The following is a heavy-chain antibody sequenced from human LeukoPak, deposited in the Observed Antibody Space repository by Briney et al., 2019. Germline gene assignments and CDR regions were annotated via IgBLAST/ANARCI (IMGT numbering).Heavy chain of an antibody. CDR2: IWYDESKK. V-gene: IGHV3-33*01. CDR1: GYTFTSYG. D-gene: IGHD2-15*01. Sequence: GGSLRLSCAASGYTFTSYGMPWVRQAPVKGLEWVSVIWYDESKKYYGESVKGWFTISRDTSKNTLYLQMNSLRVEDTAVYFCARDGGAGLDYWGQGTLVTVSS. CDR3: ARDGGAGLDY. J-gene: IGHJ4*02.